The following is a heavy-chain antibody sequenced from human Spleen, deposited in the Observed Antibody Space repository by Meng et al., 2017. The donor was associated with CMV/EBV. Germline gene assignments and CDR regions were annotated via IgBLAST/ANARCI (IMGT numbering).Heavy chain of an antibody. Sequence: ASVKVSCKASGYTFAAYYMHWMRQAPGQGLEWMGWINPNSGDTNYAQKFQGRVTMTRDTSISTAYMELSSLRSDDTAVYYCAKSIVLLWTSGFDIWGRGTMVTVSS. CDR2: INPNSGDT. CDR3: AKSIVLLWTSGFDI. D-gene: IGHD3-10*01. V-gene: IGHV1-2*02. J-gene: IGHJ3*02. CDR1: GYTFAAYY.